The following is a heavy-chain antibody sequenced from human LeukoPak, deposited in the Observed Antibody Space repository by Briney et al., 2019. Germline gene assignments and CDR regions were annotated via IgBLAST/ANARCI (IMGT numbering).Heavy chain of an antibody. J-gene: IGHJ5*02. Sequence: SETLSLTCAVYGGSFSGYYWSWIRQPPGKGLEWIGEINHSGSTNYNPSLKSRVTISVDTSKNQLSLKLSSVTAADTAVYYCAKRDTAMARAFGGFDPWGQGTLVTVSS. CDR3: AKRDTAMARAFGGFDP. CDR1: GGSFSGYY. CDR2: INHSGST. D-gene: IGHD5-18*01. V-gene: IGHV4-34*01.